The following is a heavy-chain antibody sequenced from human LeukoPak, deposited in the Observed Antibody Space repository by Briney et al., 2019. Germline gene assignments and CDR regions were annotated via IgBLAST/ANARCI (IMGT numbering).Heavy chain of an antibody. Sequence: SPSETLSLTCTVSGGSVSSGSYYWSWIRQPPGKGPEWIGYIYYSGSINYNPSLKSQVTISVDTSKNQVSLKLSSVTAADTAVYYCARDGRGYYDSSGSFDYWGQGTLVTVSS. CDR1: GGSVSSGSYY. CDR3: ARDGRGYYDSSGSFDY. V-gene: IGHV4-61*01. J-gene: IGHJ4*02. D-gene: IGHD3-22*01. CDR2: IYYSGSI.